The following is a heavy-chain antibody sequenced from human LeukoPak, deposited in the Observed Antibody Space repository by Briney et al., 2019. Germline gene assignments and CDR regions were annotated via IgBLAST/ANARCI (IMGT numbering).Heavy chain of an antibody. CDR3: AKDMSYDSSGYYYLRLFDY. CDR1: GFTFSSYG. CDR2: ISGSGGST. D-gene: IGHD3-22*01. J-gene: IGHJ4*02. V-gene: IGHV3-23*01. Sequence: GGSLRLSCAASGFTFSSYGMSWVRQAPGKGLEWVSDISGSGGSTYYADSVRGRFTISRDNSKNRLDLQMHSLRAEDTAVYYCAKDMSYDSSGYYYLRLFDYWGRGTLVTVSS.